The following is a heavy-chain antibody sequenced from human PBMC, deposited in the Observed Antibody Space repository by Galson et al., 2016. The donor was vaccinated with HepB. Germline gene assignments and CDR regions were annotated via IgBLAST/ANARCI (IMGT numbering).Heavy chain of an antibody. Sequence: SLRLSCAASGFTLSNYYMHWVRQAPGKGLEWVSTISSSSKYIYYADSVQGRFTISRDIANNSLFLQMTSLRDEDTAVYYCARDRGLASGGWFDPWGQGILVTVSS. V-gene: IGHV3-21*01. CDR1: GFTLSNYY. D-gene: IGHD6-13*01. CDR2: ISSSSKYI. CDR3: ARDRGLASGGWFDP. J-gene: IGHJ5*02.